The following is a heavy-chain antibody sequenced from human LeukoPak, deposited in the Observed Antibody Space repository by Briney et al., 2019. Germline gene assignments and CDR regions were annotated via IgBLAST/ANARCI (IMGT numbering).Heavy chain of an antibody. CDR3: ARQDYGDYAFDY. D-gene: IGHD4-17*01. CDR1: GGSISSSSYY. CDR2: IYYSGST. V-gene: IGHV4-39*01. Sequence: SETLSLTCTVSGGSISSSSYYWGWIRQPPGKGLEWIGNIYYSGSTYYNPSLKSRVTISADTSKNQFSLKLSSVTAADTAVYYCARQDYGDYAFDYWGQGTLVTVSS. J-gene: IGHJ4*02.